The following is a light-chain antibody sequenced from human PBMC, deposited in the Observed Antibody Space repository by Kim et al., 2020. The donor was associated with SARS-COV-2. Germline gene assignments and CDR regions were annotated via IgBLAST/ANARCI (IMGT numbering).Light chain of an antibody. J-gene: IGKJ2*01. CDR2: GAS. V-gene: IGKV1-39*01. Sequence: ATVGDRVSITCRASQTISSYLNWHQQKPGKAPKLLIYGASNLRSGVPSRFSGSGSGTDFTLTISSLQPEDFATYYCQQSYRAPDTFGQGTKVDIK. CDR3: QQSYRAPDT. CDR1: QTISSY.